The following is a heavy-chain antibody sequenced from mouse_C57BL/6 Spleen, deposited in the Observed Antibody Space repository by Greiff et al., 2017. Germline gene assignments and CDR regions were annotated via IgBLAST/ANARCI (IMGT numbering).Heavy chain of an antibody. CDR3: ARGLRYFDV. V-gene: IGHV1-66*01. D-gene: IGHD2-13*01. CDR1: GYSFTSYY. J-gene: IGHJ1*03. Sequence: VKLMESGPELVKPGASVKISCKASGYSFTSYYIHWVKQRPGQGLEWIGWIYPGSGNTKYNEKFKGKATLTADTSSSTAYMQLSSLTSEDSAVYYCARGLRYFDVWGTGTTVTVSS. CDR2: IYPGSGNT.